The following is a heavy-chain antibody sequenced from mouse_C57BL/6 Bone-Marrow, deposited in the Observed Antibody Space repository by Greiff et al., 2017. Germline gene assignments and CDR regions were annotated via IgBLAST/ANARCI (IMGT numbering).Heavy chain of an antibody. Sequence: QVQLQQPGAELVKPGASVKLSCKASGYTFTSYWMHWVKQRPGQGLEWIGMIHPNSGSTNYNEKFKSKATLTVDKSSSTAYMQLSSLTSEYSAVYYCARIGGGWYFDVWGTGTTVTVSS. V-gene: IGHV1-64*01. CDR3: ARIGGGWYFDV. J-gene: IGHJ1*03. D-gene: IGHD2-14*01. CDR2: IHPNSGST. CDR1: GYTFTSYW.